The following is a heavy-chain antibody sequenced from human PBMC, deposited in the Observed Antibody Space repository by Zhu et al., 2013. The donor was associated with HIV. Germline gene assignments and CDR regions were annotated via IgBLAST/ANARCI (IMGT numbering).Heavy chain of an antibody. Sequence: QVQLQESGPGLVKPSETLSLTCAVSGYSISSGYYWGWIRQPPGKGLEWIGSIYHSGSTYYNPSLKSRVTISVDTSKNQFSLKLSSVTAADTAVYYCARRGYDFWSAWFDPWGQGTLVTVSS. V-gene: IGHV4-38-2*01. CDR1: GYSISSGYY. D-gene: IGHD3-3*01. CDR2: IYHSGST. J-gene: IGHJ5*02. CDR3: ARRGYDFWSAWFDP.